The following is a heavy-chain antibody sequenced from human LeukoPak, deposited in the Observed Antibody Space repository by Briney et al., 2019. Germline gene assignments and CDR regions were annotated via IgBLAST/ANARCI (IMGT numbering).Heavy chain of an antibody. D-gene: IGHD3-22*01. J-gene: IGHJ4*02. CDR1: GFTVGSNY. V-gene: IGHV3-66*01. CDR2: LYSGGGT. CDR3: ARGSDSSLDY. Sequence: GGSLRLSCAASGFTVGSNYMTWVRQAPGKGLEWVSVLYSGGGTYYADSVKGRFTISRDNSRNTLYLQMNSLRAEDTAVYYCARGSDSSLDYWGQGTLVTVSS.